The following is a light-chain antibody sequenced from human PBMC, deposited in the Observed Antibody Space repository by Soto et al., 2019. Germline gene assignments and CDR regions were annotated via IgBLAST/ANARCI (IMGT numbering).Light chain of an antibody. J-gene: IGKJ4*01. V-gene: IGKV4-1*01. CDR1: QSVLYSSNNKNY. CDR2: WAS. Sequence: DIVMTQSPDSLAVSLGERATINCKSSQSVLYSSNNKNYLAWYQQKPGQPPKLLIYWASTRESGVPDRFSGSWSGTDFSLTISSLQAEDVAVYYCHQYYSVPLTFGGGTKVEIK. CDR3: HQYYSVPLT.